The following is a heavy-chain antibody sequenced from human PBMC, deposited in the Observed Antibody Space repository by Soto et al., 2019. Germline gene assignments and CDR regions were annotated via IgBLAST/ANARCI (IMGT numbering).Heavy chain of an antibody. D-gene: IGHD3-16*01. CDR1: GFTFSSYS. CDR3: AGGGDHYYSYGRDV. CDR2: ISSSSSYI. V-gene: IGHV3-21*01. J-gene: IGHJ6*02. Sequence: GGSLRLSCAASGFTFSSYSMNWVRQAPGKGLEWVSSISSSSSYIYYADSVKGRFTISRDNAKNSLYLQMNSLRAEDTAVYYCAGGGDHYYSYGRDVGGQGPTVPVSS.